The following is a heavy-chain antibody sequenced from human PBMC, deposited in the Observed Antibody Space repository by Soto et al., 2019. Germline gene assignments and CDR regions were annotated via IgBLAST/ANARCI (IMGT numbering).Heavy chain of an antibody. J-gene: IGHJ6*02. CDR3: ARNYYGSEDQADYGMDV. Sequence: GGSLRLSCAASGFTFSSYGMHWVRQAPGKGLEWVAVIWYDGSNKYYADSVKGRFTISRDNSKNTLYLQMNSLRAEDTAVYYCARNYYGSEDQADYGMDVWGQGTTVTVSS. V-gene: IGHV3-33*01. CDR1: GFTFSSYG. CDR2: IWYDGSNK. D-gene: IGHD3-10*01.